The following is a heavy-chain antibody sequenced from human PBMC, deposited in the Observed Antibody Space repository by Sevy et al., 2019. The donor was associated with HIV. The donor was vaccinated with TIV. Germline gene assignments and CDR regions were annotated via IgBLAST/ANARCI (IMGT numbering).Heavy chain of an antibody. D-gene: IGHD6-19*01. Sequence: SETLSLTCSVSGGSISSTSYYWGWIRQPPGKGLEWIGTIYYTGNTYYNPSLKSRVTISVDTSKNRFSLKLSSVTAADTAVYYCARQSWYTSGCFWFDPWGQGTLVTVSS. V-gene: IGHV4-39*01. J-gene: IGHJ5*02. CDR3: ARQSWYTSGCFWFDP. CDR2: IYYTGNT. CDR1: GGSISSTSYY.